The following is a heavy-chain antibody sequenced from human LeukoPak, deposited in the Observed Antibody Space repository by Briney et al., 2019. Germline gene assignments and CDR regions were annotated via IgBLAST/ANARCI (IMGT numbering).Heavy chain of an antibody. V-gene: IGHV1-18*01. J-gene: IGHJ6*03. Sequence: GASVKVSCKASGYTFTSYGISRVRQAPGQGLEWMGWISAYNGNTNYAQKLQGRVTMTTDTSTSTAYMELRSLRSDDTAVYYCARDPGSSGYYNYYMDVWGKGTTVTVSS. CDR2: ISAYNGNT. CDR1: GYTFTSYG. CDR3: ARDPGSSGYYNYYMDV. D-gene: IGHD3-22*01.